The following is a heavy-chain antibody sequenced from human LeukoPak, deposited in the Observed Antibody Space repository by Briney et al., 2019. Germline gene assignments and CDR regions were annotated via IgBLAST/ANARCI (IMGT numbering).Heavy chain of an antibody. CDR2: INPSGGST. CDR3: ARGRVQGDFWSGYYRAYFDY. Sequence: ASVKVSCKASGYTFTSYYMHWVRQAPGQGLEWMGIINPSGGSTSYAQKFQGRVTMTRDTSTSTVYVELSSLRSEDTAVYYCARGRVQGDFWSGYYRAYFDYWGQGTLVTVSS. D-gene: IGHD3-3*01. J-gene: IGHJ4*02. CDR1: GYTFTSYY. V-gene: IGHV1-46*01.